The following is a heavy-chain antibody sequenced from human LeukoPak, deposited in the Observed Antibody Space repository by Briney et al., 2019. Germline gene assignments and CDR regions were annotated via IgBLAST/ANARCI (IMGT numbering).Heavy chain of an antibody. CDR2: ISGSGGST. Sequence: PGGSLRLSCAASGFTFSSYAMSWVRQAPGKGLEWVSAISGSGGSTYYADSVKGRFTISRDNSKNTLYLQMNSLRAEDTAVYYCAKDPWVVVVPAAIFDIWGQGTMVTVSS. J-gene: IGHJ3*02. D-gene: IGHD2-2*01. CDR3: AKDPWVVVVPAAIFDI. CDR1: GFTFSSYA. V-gene: IGHV3-23*01.